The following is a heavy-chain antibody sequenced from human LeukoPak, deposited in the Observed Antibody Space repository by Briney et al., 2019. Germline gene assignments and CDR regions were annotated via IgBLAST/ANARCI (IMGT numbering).Heavy chain of an antibody. V-gene: IGHV4-34*01. CDR1: GVSFSGYY. CDR2: INHSGST. J-gene: IGHJ5*02. CDR3: ARRSIVVVPAAWFDP. Sequence: SETLSLTCAVYGVSFSGYYWSWIRQPPGKGLEWIGEINHSGSTNYNPSFKSRVTISGDTSKNQFSLKLSSVTAADTAVYYCARRSIVVVPAAWFDPWGQGTLVTVSS. D-gene: IGHD2-2*01.